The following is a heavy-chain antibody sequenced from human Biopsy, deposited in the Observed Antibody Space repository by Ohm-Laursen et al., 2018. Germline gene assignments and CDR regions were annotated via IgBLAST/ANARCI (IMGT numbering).Heavy chain of an antibody. Sequence: SLRLSCAASGFTFSSHAMSWVRQAPGKGLEWVAAIWYDGSNKNYADSVKGRFTISRDNSKNTLYLQMNSLRGEDTAVYYCAKCMTGGSNYYFHHCGQGTLVTASS. CDR2: IWYDGSNK. CDR3: AKCMTGGSNYYFHH. CDR1: GFTFSSHA. D-gene: IGHD2-8*01. J-gene: IGHJ4*02. V-gene: IGHV3-33*06.